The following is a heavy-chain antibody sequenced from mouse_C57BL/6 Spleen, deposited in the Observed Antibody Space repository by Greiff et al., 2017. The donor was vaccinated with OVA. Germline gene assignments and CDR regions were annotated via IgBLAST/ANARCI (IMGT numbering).Heavy chain of an antibody. CDR1: GYTFTDYY. CDR2: IYPGSGNT. CDR3: ARMKFLSTAGYFDV. J-gene: IGHJ1*03. V-gene: IGHV1-76*01. D-gene: IGHD1-2*01. Sequence: QVQLQQSGAELVRPGASVKLSCKASGYTFTDYYINWVKQRPGQGLEWIARIYPGSGNTYYNEKFKGKATLTAEKSSSTAYMQLSSLTSEDSAVYFCARMKFLSTAGYFDVWGTGTTVTVSS.